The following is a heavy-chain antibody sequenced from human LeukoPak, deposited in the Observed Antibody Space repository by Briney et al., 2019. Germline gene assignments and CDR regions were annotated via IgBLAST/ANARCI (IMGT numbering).Heavy chain of an antibody. V-gene: IGHV3-15*01. CDR3: TLIQGWGSGSYYRDF. D-gene: IGHD3-10*01. Sequence: GGSLRLSCVVSGFSISNDWMSWVRQAPGKGLEWVARVKSRSAGETTDYAAPVKGRFTISRDDSKNTLYLQMNSLKTEDTAVYYCTLIQGWGSGSYYRDFWGQGTLVTVSS. J-gene: IGHJ4*02. CDR2: VKSRSAGETT. CDR1: GFSISNDW.